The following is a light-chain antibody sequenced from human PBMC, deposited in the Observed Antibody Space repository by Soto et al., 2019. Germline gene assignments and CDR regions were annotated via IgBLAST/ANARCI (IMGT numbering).Light chain of an antibody. CDR1: QSVSNSY. V-gene: IGKV3-20*01. Sequence: EIVLTQSPGTLSLSPWERATLSCRASQSVSNSYLAWYQQKPGQAPRLLIYGASSRATGIPDRFSGSGSGTDFTLTISRLEPEDFAVYFCQQYGISLTFGGGTKVDIK. J-gene: IGKJ4*01. CDR2: GAS. CDR3: QQYGISLT.